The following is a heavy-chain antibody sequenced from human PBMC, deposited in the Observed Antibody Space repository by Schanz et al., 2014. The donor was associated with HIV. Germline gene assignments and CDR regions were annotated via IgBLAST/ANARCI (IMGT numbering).Heavy chain of an antibody. CDR2: ISASGRST. D-gene: IGHD6-19*01. Sequence: VQLVESGGGVVPPGRSPRLSFAASEFIFCTYSHGWARPGPGGGREWVSSISASGRSTFYADSVKGRFTISRDNSKNTLFLQMNSLRAEDTAIYYCAKTSYGWYFDYWGQGTLVTVSS. J-gene: IGHJ4*02. CDR1: EFIFCTYS. CDR3: AKTSYGWYFDY. V-gene: IGHV3-23*04.